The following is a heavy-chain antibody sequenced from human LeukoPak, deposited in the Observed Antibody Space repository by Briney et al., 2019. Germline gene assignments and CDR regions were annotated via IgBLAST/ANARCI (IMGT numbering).Heavy chain of an antibody. CDR3: TQWDYFDY. J-gene: IGHJ4*02. V-gene: IGHV3-23*01. CDR2: ISGSGGST. D-gene: IGHD1-26*01. Sequence: GGSLRLSCAASGFTFSNYAMSWVRQASGKGLEWVSAISGSGGSTYYADSVKGRFTISRDNSKNTLYLQMNSLRAEDTAVYYCTQWDYFDYWGQGTLVTVSS. CDR1: GFTFSNYA.